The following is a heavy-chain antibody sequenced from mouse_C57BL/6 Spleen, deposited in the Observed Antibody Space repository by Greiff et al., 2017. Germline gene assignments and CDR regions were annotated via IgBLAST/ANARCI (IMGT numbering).Heavy chain of an antibody. CDR1: GYSITSGYY. V-gene: IGHV3-6*01. D-gene: IGHD2-1*01. J-gene: IGHJ2*01. Sequence: EVKLQESGPGLVKPSQSLSLTCSVTGYSITSGYYWNWIRQFPGNKLEWMGYISYDGSNNYNPSLKNRISITRDTSKNQFFLKLNSVTTEDTATYYCARYGNYEGGFDYWGQGTTLTVSS. CDR3: ARYGNYEGGFDY. CDR2: ISYDGSN.